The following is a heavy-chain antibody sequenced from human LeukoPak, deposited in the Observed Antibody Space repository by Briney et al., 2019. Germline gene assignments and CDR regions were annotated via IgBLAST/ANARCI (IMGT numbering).Heavy chain of an antibody. Sequence: ASVKVSCKASGYTFTSYAMHWVRQAPGQRLEWMGWINAGNGNTKYSQKFQGRVTITRDTSASTAYMELSSLRSEDTAVYYCARDLQTRDAFDIWGQGTMVTVSS. CDR1: GYTFTSYA. CDR3: ARDLQTRDAFDI. V-gene: IGHV1-3*01. J-gene: IGHJ3*02. CDR2: INAGNGNT.